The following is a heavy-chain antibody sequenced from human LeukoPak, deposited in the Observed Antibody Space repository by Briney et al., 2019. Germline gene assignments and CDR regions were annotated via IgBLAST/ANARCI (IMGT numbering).Heavy chain of an antibody. CDR3: ARVVRYSGGPLTDLLPYYFDY. V-gene: IGHV1-3*03. CDR1: GYTFTGYY. J-gene: IGHJ4*02. CDR2: INTGNGNT. D-gene: IGHD6-19*01. Sequence: ASVKVSCKASGYTFTGYYMHWVRQAPGQGLEWMGWINTGNGNTKYSQEFQGRVTITRDTSASTAYMELRSLRSDDMAVYYCARVVRYSGGPLTDLLPYYFDYWGQGTLVTVSS.